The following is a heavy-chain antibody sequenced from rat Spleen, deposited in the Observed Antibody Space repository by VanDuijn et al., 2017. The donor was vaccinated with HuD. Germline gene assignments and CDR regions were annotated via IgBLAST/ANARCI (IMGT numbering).Heavy chain of an antibody. V-gene: IGHV5S10*01. CDR1: GFTFSDYN. D-gene: IGHD1-9*01. Sequence: EVQLVESGGGLVQPGRSLKLSCAASGFTFSDYNMAWVRQAPKKGLEWVATIIYAGSRTYYRDSVKGRFTISRDNAKSTLYLQMDSLRSEDTATYYCATHGTYYGYNSWYFDFWGPGTMVTVSS. CDR3: ATHGTYYGYNSWYFDF. J-gene: IGHJ1*01. CDR2: IIYAGSRT.